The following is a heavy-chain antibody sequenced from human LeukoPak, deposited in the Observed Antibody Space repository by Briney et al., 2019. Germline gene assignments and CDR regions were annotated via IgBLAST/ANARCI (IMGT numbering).Heavy chain of an antibody. J-gene: IGHJ5*02. V-gene: IGHV3-30*03. Sequence: GGSLRLSCAASGFSFSHYGMNWVRQAPGKGLERVAVISYDGSNKYYADSVKGRFTISRDNAKNSLYLQMNNLRAEDTAVYYCASFETVGVNWFDPWGQGTLVTVSS. CDR1: GFSFSHYG. CDR3: ASFETVGVNWFDP. D-gene: IGHD1-26*01. CDR2: ISYDGSNK.